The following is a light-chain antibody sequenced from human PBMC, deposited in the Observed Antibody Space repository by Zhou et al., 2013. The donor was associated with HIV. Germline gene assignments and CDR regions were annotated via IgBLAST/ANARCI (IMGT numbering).Light chain of an antibody. CDR3: QQYNSYSLWS. CDR1: QGIRTW. J-gene: IGKJ1*01. Sequence: DIQMTQSPSSLSASVGDRVTITCRASQGIRTWLAWYQQKPGKAPKLLIYAATSLESGVPSRFSGSGSGTDFTLTINSLQPEDLATYYCQQYNSYSLWSFGQGTKVELK. V-gene: IGKV1D-16*01. CDR2: AAT.